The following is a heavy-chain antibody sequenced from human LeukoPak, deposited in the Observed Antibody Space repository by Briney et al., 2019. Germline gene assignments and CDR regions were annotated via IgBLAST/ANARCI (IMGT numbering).Heavy chain of an antibody. CDR2: IYWDDDE. CDR1: GFSLSTSGVG. J-gene: IGHJ5*02. D-gene: IGHD2-15*01. CDR3: VYRRVRGTYVVS. Sequence: SGPTLVKPTQTLTLTCTFSGFSLSTSGVGVGWVRQPPGEALEWLALIYWDDDEHYSPSLKTRLTITKDTSKNQVVLTMTNMDPMDTATYYCVYRRVRGTYVVSWGQGTLVTVSS. V-gene: IGHV2-5*02.